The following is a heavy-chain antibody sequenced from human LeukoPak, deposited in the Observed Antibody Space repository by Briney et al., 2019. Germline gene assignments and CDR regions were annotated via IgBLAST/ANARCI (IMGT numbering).Heavy chain of an antibody. CDR2: ISSSDGTI. D-gene: IGHD1-26*01. CDR3: ARSMIVGATRRGYFNS. V-gene: IGHV3-48*03. J-gene: IGHJ4*02. Sequence: GGSLRLSCAASGFTFSSYEMNWVRQAPGKGLEWISYISSSDGTIYYADSVKGRFTISRDNAKNSLFLQMNSLRAEDTAVYFCARSMIVGATRRGYFNSWGQGTLVTVSS. CDR1: GFTFSSYE.